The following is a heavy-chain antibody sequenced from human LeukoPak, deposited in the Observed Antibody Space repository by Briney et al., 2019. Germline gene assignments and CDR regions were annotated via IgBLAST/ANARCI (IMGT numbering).Heavy chain of an antibody. CDR1: GYTFTGYY. CDR3: ARVRPYSSGWYVLFNYYGMDV. Sequence: GASVKVSCKASGYTFTGYYMHWVRQAPGQGLEWMGWINPNSGGTNYAQKFQGRVTMTRDTSISTAYMELSRLRSDDTAVYYCARVRPYSSGWYVLFNYYGMDVWGQGTTVTVSS. V-gene: IGHV1-2*02. CDR2: INPNSGGT. D-gene: IGHD6-13*01. J-gene: IGHJ6*02.